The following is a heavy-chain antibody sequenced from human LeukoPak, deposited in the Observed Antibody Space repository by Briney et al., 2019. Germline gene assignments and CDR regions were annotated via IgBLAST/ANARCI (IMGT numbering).Heavy chain of an antibody. V-gene: IGHV3-30*04. CDR2: ISYDGSNK. CDR3: ARDGGWGYCSSTSCYFWATHYYYGMDV. J-gene: IGHJ6*02. Sequence: PGGSLRLSCAAPGFTFSSYAMHWVRQAPGKGLEWVAVISYDGSNKYYADSVKGRFTISRDNSKNTLYLQMNSLRAEDTAVYYCARDGGWGYCSSTSCYFWATHYYYGMDVWGQGTTVTVSS. CDR1: GFTFSSYA. D-gene: IGHD2-2*01.